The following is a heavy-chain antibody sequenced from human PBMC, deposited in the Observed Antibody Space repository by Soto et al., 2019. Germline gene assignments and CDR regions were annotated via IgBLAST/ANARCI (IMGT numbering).Heavy chain of an antibody. CDR1: GYSFAGYW. J-gene: IGHJ4*02. D-gene: IGHD3-22*01. V-gene: IGHV5-10-1*01. Sequence: VESLKSSCKGSGYSFAGYWITWVRQKPGKGRGWMGRIDPSDSQTYYSPSFRGHVTISATKSITTVFLQWSSLRASDTAMYYCVRQIYDSDTGPNFQYYFDSWGQGTPITVSS. CDR2: IDPSDSQT. CDR3: VRQIYDSDTGPNFQYYFDS.